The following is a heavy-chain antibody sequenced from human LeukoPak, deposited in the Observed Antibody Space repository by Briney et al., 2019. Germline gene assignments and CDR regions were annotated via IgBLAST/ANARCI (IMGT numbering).Heavy chain of an antibody. J-gene: IGHJ4*02. V-gene: IGHV1-2*02. Sequence: ASVKVSCKASGYTFTSYRISWVRQAPGQGLEWMAWINPNSGGTNYAQNFQGRVTVTRDTSVSTAYMEVSRLRSDDTAVYYCARDRRGYYDSGSYYPLIWGQGTLVTVSS. CDR2: INPNSGGT. CDR1: GYTFTSYR. D-gene: IGHD3-10*01. CDR3: ARDRRGYYDSGSYYPLI.